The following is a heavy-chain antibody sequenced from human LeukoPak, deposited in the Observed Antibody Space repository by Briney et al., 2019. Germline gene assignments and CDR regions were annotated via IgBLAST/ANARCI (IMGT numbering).Heavy chain of an antibody. J-gene: IGHJ4*02. Sequence: KPSGTLSLTCAVSGGSISSSNWWSWIRQPPGKGLEWIGEIYHSGSTNYNPSLKSRVTISVDKSKTQFSLKLSSVTPADTAVYYCARTAKYYYGSETYYFFDYWGQGTLVTVSS. CDR2: IYHSGST. CDR3: ARTAKYYYGSETYYFFDY. D-gene: IGHD3-10*01. CDR1: GGSISSSNW. V-gene: IGHV4-4*02.